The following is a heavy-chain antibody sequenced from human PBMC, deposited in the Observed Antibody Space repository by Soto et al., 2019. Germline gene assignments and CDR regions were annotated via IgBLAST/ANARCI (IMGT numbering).Heavy chain of an antibody. CDR3: AKLEDLLSTPSYFDY. CDR1: GFTVSSYA. V-gene: IGHV3-23*01. D-gene: IGHD2-2*01. CDR2: ISGSGGST. Sequence: GGSLRLSCAASGFTVSSYAMSWVRQAPGKGLEWVSAISGSGGSTYYADSVKGRFTISRDNSKNTLYLQMNSLRAEDTAVYYCAKLEDLLSTPSYFDYWGQGTLVTVSS. J-gene: IGHJ4*02.